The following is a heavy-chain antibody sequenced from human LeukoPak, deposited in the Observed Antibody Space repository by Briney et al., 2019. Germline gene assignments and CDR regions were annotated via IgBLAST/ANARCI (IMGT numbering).Heavy chain of an antibody. D-gene: IGHD2-2*03. Sequence: SGTLSLTCAVSGGSISSSNWWSWVRQPPGKGLEWIGSIYFSGNTYYNPSLKTRVTISIDTSKNQFSLKLTSVTAADTAIFYCASGYFVHTFDFWGQGTLGTVSS. V-gene: IGHV4-4*02. CDR1: GGSISSSNW. CDR2: IYFSGNT. CDR3: ASGYFVHTFDF. J-gene: IGHJ4*02.